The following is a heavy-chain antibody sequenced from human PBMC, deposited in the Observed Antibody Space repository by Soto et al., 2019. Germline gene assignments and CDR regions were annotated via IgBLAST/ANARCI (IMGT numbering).Heavy chain of an antibody. CDR3: ARVSVAVAGTVPPPQSYYFDY. CDR1: GYTFTSYY. V-gene: IGHV1-46*03. J-gene: IGHJ4*02. Sequence: QVQLVQSGAEVKKPGASVKVSCKASGYTFTSYYMHWVRQAPGQGLEWMGIINPSGGSTSYAQKFQGRVTMTRGTSPSTVYMELSSLRSEDTAVYYCARVSVAVAGTVPPPQSYYFDYWGQGTLVTVSS. CDR2: INPSGGST. D-gene: IGHD6-19*01.